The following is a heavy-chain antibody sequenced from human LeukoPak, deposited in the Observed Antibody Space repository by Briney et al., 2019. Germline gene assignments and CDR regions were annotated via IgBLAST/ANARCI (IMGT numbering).Heavy chain of an antibody. V-gene: IGHV3-48*03. Sequence: QPGGSLRLSCAASGFTFSSYEMNWVRQASGKGLEWVSYISSSGSTIYYADSVKGRFTISRDNAKNSLYLQMNSLRAEDTAVYYCAGNSGSYPFHYWGQGTLVTVSS. CDR3: AGNSGSYPFHY. D-gene: IGHD1-26*01. J-gene: IGHJ4*02. CDR1: GFTFSSYE. CDR2: ISSSGSTI.